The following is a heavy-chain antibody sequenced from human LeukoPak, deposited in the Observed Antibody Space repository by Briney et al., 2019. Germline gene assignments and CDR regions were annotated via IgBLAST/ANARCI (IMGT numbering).Heavy chain of an antibody. Sequence: PGGSLRLSCAASGFTFSSYGMHWVRQAPGKGLEWVAFIRYDGSNKYYADSVKGRFTISRDNSKNMLYLQMNSLRAEDTAVYYCAKAGSSGWYAPYYFDYWGQGTLVTVSS. V-gene: IGHV3-30*02. CDR2: IRYDGSNK. J-gene: IGHJ4*02. D-gene: IGHD6-19*01. CDR1: GFTFSSYG. CDR3: AKAGSSGWYAPYYFDY.